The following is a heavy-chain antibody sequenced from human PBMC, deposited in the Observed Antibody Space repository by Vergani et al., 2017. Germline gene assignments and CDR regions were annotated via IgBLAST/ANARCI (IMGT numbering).Heavy chain of an antibody. CDR1: GFSFGDYA. V-gene: IGHV3-49*04. D-gene: IGHD5-18*01. J-gene: IGHJ4*02. CDR3: SRVRGCSFGYSVY. Sequence: EVQLVESGGGLVPPGRSLRLSCAASGFSFGDYAMTWVRQAPGKGLEWVAFIRNKAYGGTTEYAASVKGRFTISRDDSKRLAYLQLSGLKTEDTAVYLCSRVRGCSFGYSVYWGQGTLVAVSS. CDR2: IRNKAYGGTT.